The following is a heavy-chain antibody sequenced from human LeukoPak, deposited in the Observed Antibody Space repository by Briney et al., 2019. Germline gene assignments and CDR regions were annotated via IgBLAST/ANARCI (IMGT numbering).Heavy chain of an antibody. CDR3: AKHYAGKSMGAFEI. D-gene: IGHD4-23*01. J-gene: IGHJ3*02. CDR1: GFTFSKYS. V-gene: IGHV3-23*01. Sequence: GGSLRLSCAASGFTFSKYSMSWVRQAPGQGLEWVSAITGSGGNTNYADSVKGRFTISRDNSMNTLYLQVNTLRAEDTAVYYCAKHYAGKSMGAFEIWGQGTMVTVSS. CDR2: ITGSGGNT.